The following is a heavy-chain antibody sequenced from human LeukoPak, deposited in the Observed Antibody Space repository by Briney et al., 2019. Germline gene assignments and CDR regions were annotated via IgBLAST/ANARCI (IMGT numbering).Heavy chain of an antibody. Sequence: GRSLRLSCAASGFTFSSYAMHWVRQAPGRGLEWVSYISSSSSTKYYADSVKGRFTISRDNAQNSLYLQMNSLRDEDTAVYYCAAYCYGDCYSADFGYWGQGTLVTVSS. J-gene: IGHJ4*02. V-gene: IGHV3-48*02. CDR3: AAYCYGDCYSADFGY. CDR1: GFTFSSYA. D-gene: IGHD2-21*02. CDR2: ISSSSSTK.